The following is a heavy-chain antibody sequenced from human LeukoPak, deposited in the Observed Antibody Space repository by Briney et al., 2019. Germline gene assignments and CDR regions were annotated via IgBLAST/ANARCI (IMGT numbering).Heavy chain of an antibody. Sequence: RGSLRLSCAASGFTSSSYSMNWVRQAPGKGLEWVSSISSSSSYIYYADSVKGRFTISRDNAKNSLYLQMNSLRAEDTAVYYCARVHYGDYAGYWGQGTLVTVFS. CDR1: GFTSSSYS. V-gene: IGHV3-21*01. CDR2: ISSSSSYI. J-gene: IGHJ4*02. D-gene: IGHD4-17*01. CDR3: ARVHYGDYAGY.